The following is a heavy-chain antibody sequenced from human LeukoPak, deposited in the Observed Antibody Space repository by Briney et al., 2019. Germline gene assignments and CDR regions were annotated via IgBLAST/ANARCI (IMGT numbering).Heavy chain of an antibody. CDR3: ARPPH. CDR2: IYPSDSDT. V-gene: IGHV5-51*01. Sequence: GASLQISCKASGSRFTSHWIGWVRQMPGKGLEWMGIIYPSDSDTKYSPSFQGQVSISADKSITTAYLQLSSLKASDTAIYYCARPPHWGQGTLVTVSS. J-gene: IGHJ4*02. CDR1: GSRFTSHW.